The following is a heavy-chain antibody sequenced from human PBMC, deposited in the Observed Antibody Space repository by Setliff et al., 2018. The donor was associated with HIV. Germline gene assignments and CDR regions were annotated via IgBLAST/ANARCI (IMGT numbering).Heavy chain of an antibody. CDR1: GYSCTGYW. CDR2: IYPGDSDR. CDR3: ARHLSATGTFDY. J-gene: IGHJ4*02. Sequence: GESLKISCKGSGYSCTGYWIGWVRQMPGKGLEWMGIIYPGDSDRRYSPSFQGQVTISADKSTSTAYLQWSSLKASDTAMYYCARHLSATGTFDYWGQGTLFTVS. V-gene: IGHV5-51*01. D-gene: IGHD7-27*01.